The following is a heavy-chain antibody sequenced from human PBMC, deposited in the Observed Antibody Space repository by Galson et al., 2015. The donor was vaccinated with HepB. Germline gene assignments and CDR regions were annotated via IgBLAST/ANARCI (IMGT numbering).Heavy chain of an antibody. CDR1: GGSISSYY. D-gene: IGHD6-6*01. CDR3: ARDPTPIAARPDWYIEL. J-gene: IGHJ2*01. CDR2: IYYSGST. Sequence: ETLSLTCTVSGGSISSYYWSWIRQPPGKGLEWIGYIYYSGSTNYNPSLKSRVTISVDTSKNQFSLKLSSVTAADTAVYYCARDPTPIAARPDWYIELWGRGTLVTVSS. V-gene: IGHV4-59*01.